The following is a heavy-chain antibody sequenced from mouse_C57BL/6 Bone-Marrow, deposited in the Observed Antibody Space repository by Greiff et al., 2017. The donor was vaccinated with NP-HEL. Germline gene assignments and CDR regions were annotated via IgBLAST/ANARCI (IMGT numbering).Heavy chain of an antibody. V-gene: IGHV5-12*01. D-gene: IGHD1-1*01. Sequence: EVKLEESGGGLVQPGGSLKLSCAASGFTFSDYYMYWVRQTPEKRLEWVAYISNGGGSTYYPDTVKGRFTISRDNAKNTLYLQMSRLKSEDTAMYYCAKQEDCYGSGQSYWDCDGWGTGTTVTVSS. CDR1: GFTFSDYY. CDR2: ISNGGGST. J-gene: IGHJ1*03. CDR3: AKQEDCYGSGQSYWDCDG.